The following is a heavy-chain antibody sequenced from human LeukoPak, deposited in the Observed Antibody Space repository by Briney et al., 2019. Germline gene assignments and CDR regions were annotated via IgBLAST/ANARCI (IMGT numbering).Heavy chain of an antibody. J-gene: IGHJ4*02. V-gene: IGHV3-7*01. D-gene: IGHD5-24*01. CDR1: GFTFRNYW. Sequence: PGGSLRLSCVASGFTFRNYWMSWVRQAPGKGLEWVANIKEDGSDTYYVDSVKGRFTISRDNAKNSLYLQMNSLRAEDTAVYFCAREGRGGIDGYNIEDTKWGQGTLVTVSS. CDR2: IKEDGSDT. CDR3: AREGRGGIDGYNIEDTK.